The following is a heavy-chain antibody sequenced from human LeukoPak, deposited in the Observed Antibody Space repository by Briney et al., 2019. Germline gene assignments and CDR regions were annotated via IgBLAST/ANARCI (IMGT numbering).Heavy chain of an antibody. CDR1: GFTFSSYS. CDR2: ITSSSTYI. D-gene: IGHD1-26*01. J-gene: IGHJ3*02. Sequence: GGSLRLSCAASGFTFSSYSMNWVRQAPGKGLEWVSSITSSSTYIYYADSVKGRFTISRDNAKNSLYLQMNSLRAKDTAVYYCARDLSSWGATLYGVFDIWGQGTMVTVSS. CDR3: ARDLSSWGATLYGVFDI. V-gene: IGHV3-21*01.